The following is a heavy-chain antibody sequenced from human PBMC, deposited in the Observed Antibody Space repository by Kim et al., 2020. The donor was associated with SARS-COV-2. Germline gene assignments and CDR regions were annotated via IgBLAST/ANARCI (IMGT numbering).Heavy chain of an antibody. CDR3: ARDWYFDL. D-gene: IGHD3-10*01. V-gene: IGHV4-59*01. J-gene: IGHJ2*01. CDR1: GGSISSYY. Sequence: SETLSLTCTVSGGSISSYYWSWIRQPPGKGLEWIGFIYYSGSTNYNPSLKSRVTISVDTSKNHFSLKLSPVTAAATAVYYFARDWYFDLWGRGTLVTFSS. CDR2: IYYSGST.